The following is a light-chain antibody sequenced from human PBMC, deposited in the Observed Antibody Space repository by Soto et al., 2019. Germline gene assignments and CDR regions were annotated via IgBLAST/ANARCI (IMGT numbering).Light chain of an antibody. CDR2: DAF. V-gene: IGKV1-33*01. CDR1: QDIKNY. Sequence: DIQMTQSPSSLSAFVGDSITITCQASQDIKNYLNWYQHKPGKAPKLLIYDAFKSVTGVPSRFSGSGSGTDFTFTINNLQPEDIATYFCQQYDSLPPTFGGGTRV. CDR3: QQYDSLPPT. J-gene: IGKJ4*01.